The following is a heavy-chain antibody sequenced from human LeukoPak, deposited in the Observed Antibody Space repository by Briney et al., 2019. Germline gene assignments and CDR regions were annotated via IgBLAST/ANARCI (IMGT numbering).Heavy chain of an antibody. CDR3: VAIVGATRRGVDY. CDR1: GFTFSSYS. D-gene: IGHD1-26*01. CDR2: ISSSSSTI. V-gene: IGHV3-48*04. Sequence: PGGSLRLSCAASGFTFSSYSMNWVRQAPGKGLEWVSYISSSSSTIYYADSVKGRFTISRDNAKNLLYLQMNSLRAEDTAVYYCVAIVGATRRGVDYWGQGTLVTVSS. J-gene: IGHJ4*02.